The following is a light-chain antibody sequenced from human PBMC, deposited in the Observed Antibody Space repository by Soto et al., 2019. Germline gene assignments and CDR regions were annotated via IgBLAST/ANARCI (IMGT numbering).Light chain of an antibody. V-gene: IGKV1-33*01. CDR1: QDISNY. J-gene: IGKJ2*01. Sequence: DIQMTQSPSSLSASVVDRVTITCQASQDISNYLNWYQQKPGKAPKLLIYDASNLETGVPSRFSGSGSGTDFTFTISSLQPEDIATYYCQQYDNLPLTFGQGTKVDI. CDR3: QQYDNLPLT. CDR2: DAS.